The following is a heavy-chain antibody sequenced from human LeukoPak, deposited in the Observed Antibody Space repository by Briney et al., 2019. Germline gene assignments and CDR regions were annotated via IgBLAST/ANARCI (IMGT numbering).Heavy chain of an antibody. Sequence: SETLSLTCTVSGGSISSGGYYWSWIRQPPGKGLEWIGYIYYSGSTNYNPSLKSRVTISVDTSKNQFSLKLSSVTAADTAVYYCAREAPTGAGIYFDYWGQGTLVTVSS. CDR2: IYYSGST. D-gene: IGHD6-13*01. J-gene: IGHJ4*02. CDR3: AREAPTGAGIYFDY. V-gene: IGHV4-61*08. CDR1: GGSISSGGYY.